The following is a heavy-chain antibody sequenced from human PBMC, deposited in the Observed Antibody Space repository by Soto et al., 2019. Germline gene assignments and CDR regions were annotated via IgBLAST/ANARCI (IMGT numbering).Heavy chain of an antibody. CDR1: GGSISSYY. CDR3: ARHISSGTNVAAIRSFDP. J-gene: IGHJ5*02. CDR2: IYYSGST. V-gene: IGHV4-59*08. Sequence: QVQLQESGPGLVKPSETLSLTCTVSGGSISSYYWSWIRQPPGKGLEWIGYIYYSGSTNYNPSLKSRITISSDTSKNQVSLKLSSVTAADTALYYCARHISSGTNVAAIRSFDPWDQGTLVAVSS. D-gene: IGHD1-7*01.